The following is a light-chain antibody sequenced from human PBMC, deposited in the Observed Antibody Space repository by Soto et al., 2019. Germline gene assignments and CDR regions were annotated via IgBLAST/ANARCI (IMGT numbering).Light chain of an antibody. CDR3: QQLNSYPLMT. V-gene: IGKV1-9*01. CDR1: QGISSY. J-gene: IGKJ1*01. Sequence: DIQLTQSPSFLSASVGDRVTITCRASQGISSYLAWYQQKPGKAPKLLIYAASTLQSGVPSRFSGSGSGTEFTLTISSLQPEDFATYYCQQLNSYPLMTFGQGTKVEIK. CDR2: AAS.